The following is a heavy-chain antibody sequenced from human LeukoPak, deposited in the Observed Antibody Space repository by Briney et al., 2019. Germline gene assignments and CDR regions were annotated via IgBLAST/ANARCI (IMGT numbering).Heavy chain of an antibody. D-gene: IGHD5-18*01. CDR2: IIPILGIA. J-gene: IGHJ4*02. V-gene: IGHV1-69*04. CDR1: GGTFSSYA. Sequence: SVKVSCKASGGTFSSYAISWVRQAPGQGLEWMGRIIPILGIANYAQKFQGRVTITADKSTSTAYMELSSLRSEDTAVYYCAREGYSYGFDYWGQGTLVTVSS. CDR3: AREGYSYGFDY.